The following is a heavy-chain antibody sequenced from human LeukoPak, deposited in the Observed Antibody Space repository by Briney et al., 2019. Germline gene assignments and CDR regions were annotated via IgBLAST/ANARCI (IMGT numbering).Heavy chain of an antibody. V-gene: IGHV3-15*01. CDR2: VKSKTNGGTT. D-gene: IGHD6-13*01. CDR3: TAGIGHSDFDY. J-gene: IGHJ4*02. Sequence: PGGSLRLSCAASGFTFSNAWMSWVRQAPGKGLEWVGRVKSKTNGGTTGYAASVKGRFTISRDDSKSTYLQMNSLKSEDTAVYYCTAGIGHSDFDYWGQGTLVTVSS. CDR1: GFTFSNAW.